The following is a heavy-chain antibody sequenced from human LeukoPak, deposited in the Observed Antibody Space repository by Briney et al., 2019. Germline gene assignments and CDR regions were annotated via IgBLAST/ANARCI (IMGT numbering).Heavy chain of an antibody. CDR3: AKSAVVTARLGGLTNY. CDR1: GFTFSSYA. Sequence: GGSLRLSCAASGFTFSSYAMSWVRQAPGKGLEWVSAISGSGGSTYYADSVKGRFTISRDNSKNTLYLQMNSLRAEDTAVYYCAKSAVVTARLGGLTNYWGQGTLVTVSS. V-gene: IGHV3-23*01. CDR2: ISGSGGST. J-gene: IGHJ4*02. D-gene: IGHD2-21*02.